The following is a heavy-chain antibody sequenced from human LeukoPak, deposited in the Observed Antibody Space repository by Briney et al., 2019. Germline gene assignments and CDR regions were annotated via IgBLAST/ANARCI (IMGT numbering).Heavy chain of an antibody. V-gene: IGHV1-18*04. J-gene: IGHJ3*02. CDR3: ARDLFGHIVPLGAFDI. CDR2: ISAYNGNT. Sequence: ASVKVSCKASGYAFTGSGYYIHWVRQAPGQGLEWMGWISAYNGNTNYAQKLQGRVTMTTDTSTSTAYMELRSLRSDDTAVYYCARDLFGHIVPLGAFDIWGQGTMVTVSS. CDR1: GYAFTGSGYY. D-gene: IGHD2-21*01.